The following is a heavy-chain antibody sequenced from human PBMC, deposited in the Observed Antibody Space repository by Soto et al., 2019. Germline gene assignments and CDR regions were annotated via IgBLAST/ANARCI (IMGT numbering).Heavy chain of an antibody. J-gene: IGHJ4*02. V-gene: IGHV3-74*01. D-gene: IGHD2-21*01. CDR1: GFTFSNNW. CDR2: IDSDGSRI. Sequence: EVQLVESGGGLVQPGESLRLSCAASGFTFSNNWMHWVRQAPGKGLVWVSRIDSDGSRITYAYFVKGRFTISRDNAKDTVYLHVRGLGAVAPGVYFCVRTSVVVAGAIREDFWGEADMVVVSS. CDR3: VRTSVVVAGAIREDF.